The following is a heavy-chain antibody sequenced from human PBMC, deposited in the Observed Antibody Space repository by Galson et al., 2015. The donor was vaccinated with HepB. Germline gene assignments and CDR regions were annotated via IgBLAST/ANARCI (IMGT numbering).Heavy chain of an antibody. CDR1: GFTFSSYS. J-gene: IGHJ6*02. CDR3: ARWEYSGSYYGMDV. D-gene: IGHD1-26*01. CDR2: ISSSSSII. V-gene: IGHV3-48*02. Sequence: SLRLSCAASGFTFSSYSMNWVRQAPGKGLEWVSYISSSSSIIYYADSVKGRFTISRDNAKNSLYLQMNSLRDEDTAVYYCARWEYSGSYYGMDVWGQGTTVTVSS.